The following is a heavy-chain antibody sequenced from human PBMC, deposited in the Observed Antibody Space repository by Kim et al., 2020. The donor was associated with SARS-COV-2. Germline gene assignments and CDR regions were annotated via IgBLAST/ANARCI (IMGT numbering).Heavy chain of an antibody. CDR3: ARGGYYDSSGYYYGSTTYYYYGMDV. D-gene: IGHD3-22*01. J-gene: IGHJ6*02. CDR2: IYYSGST. CDR1: GGSISSYY. Sequence: SETLSLTCTVSGGSISSYYWSWIRQPPGKGLEWIGYIYYSGSTNYNPSLKSRVTISVDTSKNQFSLKLSSVTAADTAVYYCARGGYYDSSGYYYGSTTYYYYGMDVWGQGTTVTVSS. V-gene: IGHV4-59*13.